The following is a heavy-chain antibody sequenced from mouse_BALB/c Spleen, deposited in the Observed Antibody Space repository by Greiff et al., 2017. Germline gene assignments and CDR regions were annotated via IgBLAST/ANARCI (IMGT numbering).Heavy chain of an antibody. D-gene: IGHD1-2*01. CDR3: ARGATATPSYAMDY. CDR1: GYPFTSYT. Sequence: VKLMESGAELARPGASVKMSCKASGYPFTSYTMPWVKQRPGQGLEWIGYINPSSGYTNYNQKFKDKATLTADKSSSTAYMQLSSLTSEDSAVYYCARGATATPSYAMDYWGQGTSVTVSS. J-gene: IGHJ4*01. CDR2: INPSSGYT. V-gene: IGHV1-4*01.